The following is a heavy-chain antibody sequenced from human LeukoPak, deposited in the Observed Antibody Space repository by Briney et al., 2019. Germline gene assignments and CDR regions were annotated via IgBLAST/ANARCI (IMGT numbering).Heavy chain of an antibody. Sequence: PSETLSLTCSVSIGSISSSKWWSWVRQSPVKGLEWIGEIYLYGTTNYNPSFTSRVTMSVDRSRNQFSLKLTSVTAADTAVYYCARDLGKWPHVAFDIWGQGTLVTVSS. J-gene: IGHJ3*02. CDR3: ARDLGKWPHVAFDI. V-gene: IGHV4-4*02. CDR2: IYLYGTT. CDR1: IGSISSSKW. D-gene: IGHD5-24*01.